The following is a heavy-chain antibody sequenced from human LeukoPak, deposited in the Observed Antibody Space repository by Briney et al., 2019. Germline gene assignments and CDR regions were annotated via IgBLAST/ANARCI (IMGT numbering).Heavy chain of an antibody. CDR1: GYTFTSYD. V-gene: IGHV1-8*01. Sequence: ASVKVSCKASGYTFTSYDINWVRQATGQGLEWMGWMNPNSGNTGYAQKFQGRVTMTRNTSISTAYMELSSLRSEDTAVYYCARGNIVVVPAAIGSAYYYYGMDVWGQGTTVIVSS. CDR2: MNPNSGNT. CDR3: ARGNIVVVPAAIGSAYYYYGMDV. J-gene: IGHJ6*02. D-gene: IGHD2-2*01.